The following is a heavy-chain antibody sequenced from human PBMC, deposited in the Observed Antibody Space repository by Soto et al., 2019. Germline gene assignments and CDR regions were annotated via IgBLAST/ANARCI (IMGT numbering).Heavy chain of an antibody. CDR1: GGSISSYY. CDR2: IYYSGST. CDR3: ARHPYYYDSSGYLSYYYYYGMDV. D-gene: IGHD3-22*01. V-gene: IGHV4-59*08. Sequence: SETLSLTCTVSGGSISSYYWSWIRQPPGKGLEWIGYIYYSGSTNYNPSLKSRVTISVDTSKNQFSLKLSSVTAADTAVYYCARHPYYYDSSGYLSYYYYYGMDVWGQGTTVTVSS. J-gene: IGHJ6*02.